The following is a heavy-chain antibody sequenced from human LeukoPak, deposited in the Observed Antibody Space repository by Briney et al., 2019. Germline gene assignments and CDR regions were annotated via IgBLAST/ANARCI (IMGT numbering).Heavy chain of an antibody. CDR1: GGSLSSYY. CDR3: ARYFYDSSDYYPPSFYDYYMDV. Sequence: PSETLPLTCAVSGGSLSSYYWSWIRQPPGKGLEWIGYIYYSGSTNYNPSLKSRVTISVDTSKNQFSLRLSSVTAADTAVYYCARYFYDSSDYYPPSFYDYYMDVWGKGTTVTVSS. CDR2: IYYSGST. J-gene: IGHJ6*03. D-gene: IGHD3-22*01. V-gene: IGHV4-59*01.